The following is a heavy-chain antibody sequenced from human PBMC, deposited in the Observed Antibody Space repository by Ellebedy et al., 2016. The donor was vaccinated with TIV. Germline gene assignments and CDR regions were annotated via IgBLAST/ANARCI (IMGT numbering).Heavy chain of an antibody. CDR3: ARGDKYYYDSSGYYYTY. CDR2: INPSAGST. V-gene: IGHV1-46*01. Sequence: GASVKVSCKASGYTFTSYYMYWVRQAPGQGLEWMGIINPSAGSTNYAQKFQGRVTMTRDTSTSTVYMELSSLRSEDTAVYYCARGDKYYYDSSGYYYTYWGQGTLVTVSS. D-gene: IGHD3-22*01. J-gene: IGHJ4*02. CDR1: GYTFTSYY.